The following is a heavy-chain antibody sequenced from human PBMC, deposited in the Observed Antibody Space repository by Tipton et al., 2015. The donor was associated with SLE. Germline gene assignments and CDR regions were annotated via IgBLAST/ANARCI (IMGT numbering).Heavy chain of an antibody. J-gene: IGHJ4*02. Sequence: QLVQSGPEVKPSETLSLTCNVSDASMNSYFWNWIRQPAGKGLEWIGRLSLSDKNNYNPSLQSRVTMSVDTSKSQFSLKLSSVTAADTAVYYCGRDFYSAMGHWGQGTLVTVSS. CDR3: GRDFYSAMGH. CDR2: LSLSDKN. V-gene: IGHV4-4*07. CDR1: DASMNSYF. D-gene: IGHD2-2*01.